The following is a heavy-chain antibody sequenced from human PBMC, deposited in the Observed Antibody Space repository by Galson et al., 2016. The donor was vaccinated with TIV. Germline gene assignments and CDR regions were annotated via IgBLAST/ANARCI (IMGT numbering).Heavy chain of an antibody. V-gene: IGHV6-1*01. J-gene: IGHJ4*02. CDR3: ARGAPSVFGVIMTLDY. CDR2: TYYRSTWYN. Sequence: CAISGDSVSSTSAAWNWIRQSPSRGLGWLGGTYYRSTWYNDYAASLKRRITINPDTSKNQFSLQLTSVTPEDAAVYYCARGAPSVFGVIMTLDYWGQGTLVTVSS. CDR1: GDSVSSTSAA. D-gene: IGHD3-3*01.